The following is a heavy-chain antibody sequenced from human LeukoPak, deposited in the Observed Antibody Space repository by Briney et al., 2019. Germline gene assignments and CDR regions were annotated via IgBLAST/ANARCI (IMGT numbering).Heavy chain of an antibody. D-gene: IGHD3-9*01. J-gene: IGHJ4*02. CDR2: ISSSSSTI. CDR1: GFTFSSYS. CDR3: ARDQYDILTGYYVDY. Sequence: PGGSLRLSCTASGFTFSSYSMNWVRQAPGKGLEWVSYISSSSSTIYYADSVKGRFTISRDNAKSSLYLQMNSLRDEDTAVYYCARDQYDILTGYYVDYWGQGTLVTVSS. V-gene: IGHV3-48*02.